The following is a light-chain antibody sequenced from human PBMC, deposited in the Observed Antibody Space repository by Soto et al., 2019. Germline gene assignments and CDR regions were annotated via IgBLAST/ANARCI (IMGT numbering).Light chain of an antibody. J-gene: IGLJ1*01. CDR2: EVS. V-gene: IGLV2-14*01. CDR3: NSYTSSNTRV. Sequence: QSVLTQPASVSGAPGQSSTISCTGTSSDVGGYSRVSWYQHHPGKAPKLMIYEVSDRPSGVSNRFSGSKSGNTASLTISGLQAEDEADYYCNSYTSSNTRVFGTGTKVTVL. CDR1: SSDVGGYSR.